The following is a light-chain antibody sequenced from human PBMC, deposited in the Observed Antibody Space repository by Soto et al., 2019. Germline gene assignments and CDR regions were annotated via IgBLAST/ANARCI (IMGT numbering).Light chain of an antibody. V-gene: IGLV2-23*02. Sequence: QSALTQPAAVSESPGQSITISCTGTSSDVGSYNLVSWYQQHPGKAPKLMIYEVSKRPSGVPNRFSGSKSGNTASLTISGLQAEDEADYYCCSYAGSSTFYVFGTGTKVTVL. CDR2: EVS. J-gene: IGLJ1*01. CDR1: SSDVGSYNL. CDR3: CSYAGSSTFYV.